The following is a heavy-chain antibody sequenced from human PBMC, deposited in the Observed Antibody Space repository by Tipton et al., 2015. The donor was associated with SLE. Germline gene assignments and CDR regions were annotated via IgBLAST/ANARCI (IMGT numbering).Heavy chain of an antibody. CDR2: ISPSVST. D-gene: IGHD3-22*01. CDR3: ARDPAVYYYDSRRTLKYYYHSLDV. CDR1: GESFSGYY. J-gene: IGHJ6*02. V-gene: IGHV4-34*01. Sequence: TLSLTCAVYGESFSGYYWSWIRQPPGKGLEWIGEISPSVSTNYNPSLKSRVTISLDTSKNQFSLKLSSVTAADTAVYYCARDPAVYYYDSRRTLKYYYHSLDVWGQGTTVTVSS.